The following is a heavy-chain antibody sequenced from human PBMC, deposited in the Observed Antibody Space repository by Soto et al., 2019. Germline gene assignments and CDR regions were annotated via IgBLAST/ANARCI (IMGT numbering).Heavy chain of an antibody. D-gene: IGHD6-13*01. CDR2: INSDGSST. CDR1: GSTFSSYW. Sequence: PGGSLRLSCAASGSTFSSYWMHWVRQAPGKGLVWVSRINSDGSSTSYADSVKGRFTISRDNAKNTLYLQMNSLRAEDTAVYYCARWEKQQLALDYWGQGTLDTVSS. CDR3: ARWEKQQLALDY. V-gene: IGHV3-74*01. J-gene: IGHJ4*02.